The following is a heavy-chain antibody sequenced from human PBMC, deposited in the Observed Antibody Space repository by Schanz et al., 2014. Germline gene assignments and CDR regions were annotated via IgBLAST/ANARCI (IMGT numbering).Heavy chain of an antibody. CDR3: ARDGEAAAGCDY. V-gene: IGHV1-46*03. D-gene: IGHD6-13*01. Sequence: QGQLVQSGAEVKKPGASVKVSCEASGYTFTSYYIHWVRQAPGQGLEWMGKINPSSGTTRIAQNFQGRLTVTRDTSTSTVNMELSSLRSEDTAVYYCARDGEAAAGCDYWGQGTLVTVSS. J-gene: IGHJ4*02. CDR1: GYTFTSYY. CDR2: INPSSGTT.